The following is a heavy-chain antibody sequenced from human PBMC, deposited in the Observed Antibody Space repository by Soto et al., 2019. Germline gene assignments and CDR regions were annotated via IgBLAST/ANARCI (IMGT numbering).Heavy chain of an antibody. D-gene: IGHD6-6*01. CDR2: VHDTGTT. CDR3: ARGLSSPSAAGV. J-gene: IGHJ4*02. Sequence: QLQLQESGPGLVKPSETLSLTCAVSGGSVSSGGNYWGWIRQSPGKGLEWIGSVHDTGTTLYNPSLTSRVTISVDTSKNQLSLNVNSVTAADTAVYYCARGLSSPSAAGVWGQGTLVTVSS. V-gene: IGHV4-39*01. CDR1: GGSVSSGGNY.